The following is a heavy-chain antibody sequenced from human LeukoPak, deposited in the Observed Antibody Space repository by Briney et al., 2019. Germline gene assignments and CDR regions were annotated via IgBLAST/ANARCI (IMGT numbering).Heavy chain of an antibody. D-gene: IGHD2-2*01. CDR2: IYYSGST. CDR3: ARVSCSSTSCPRRDALDV. Sequence: SETLSLTCAVYGGSFSGYYWSWIRQPPGKGLEWIGYIYYSGSTNYNPSLKSRVTISVDTSKNQFSLNLISVTTADTAVYYCARVSCSSTSCPRRDALDVWGQGTMVTVSS. CDR1: GGSFSGYY. V-gene: IGHV4-59*01. J-gene: IGHJ3*01.